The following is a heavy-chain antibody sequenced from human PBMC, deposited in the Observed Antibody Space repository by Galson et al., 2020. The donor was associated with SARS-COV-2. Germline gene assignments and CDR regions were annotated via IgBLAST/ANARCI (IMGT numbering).Heavy chain of an antibody. CDR1: GLTFSSSW. Sequence: GGSLRLSCAASGLTFSSSWMHWVRQAPGKGLVWVSRINSDGSSTSYADSVKGRFTISRDNAKNTLYLQMNSLRAEDTAVYYCARVGTRSGWKYYFDYWGQGTLVTVSS. CDR2: INSDGSST. V-gene: IGHV3-74*01. D-gene: IGHD6-19*01. CDR3: ARVGTRSGWKYYFDY. J-gene: IGHJ4*02.